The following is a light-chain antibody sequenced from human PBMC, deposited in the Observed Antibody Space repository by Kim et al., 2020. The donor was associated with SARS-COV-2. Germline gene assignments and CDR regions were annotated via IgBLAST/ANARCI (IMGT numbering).Light chain of an antibody. CDR2: GAS. CDR3: QQYGGSPGT. CDR1: QNVDSSY. J-gene: IGKJ1*01. V-gene: IGKV3-20*01. Sequence: SAGEGATLTCRTSQNVDSSYIAWYQQNPGQTPKLLFYGASFRASGIPDRFSGTGSGTVFSLTISSLEPDDFAVYYCQQYGGSPGTFGQGTKVDIK.